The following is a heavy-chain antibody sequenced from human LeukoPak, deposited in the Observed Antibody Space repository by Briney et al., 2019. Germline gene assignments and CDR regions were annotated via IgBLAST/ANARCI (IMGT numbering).Heavy chain of an antibody. CDR1: GYTFTSYG. CDR2: ISAYNGNT. CDR3: ARVRSGSYLDAFDI. V-gene: IGHV1-18*01. J-gene: IGHJ3*02. Sequence: WASVKVSCKASGYTFTSYGISWVRQAPGQGLEWMGWISAYNGNTNYAQKLQGRVTMTTDTSTSTAYMELRSLRSDDTAVYYCARVRSGSYLDAFDIWGQGTMVTVSS. D-gene: IGHD1-26*01.